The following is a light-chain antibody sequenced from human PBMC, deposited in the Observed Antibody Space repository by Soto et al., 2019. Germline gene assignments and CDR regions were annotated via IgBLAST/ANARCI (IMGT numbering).Light chain of an antibody. CDR3: SSYTSSSSPYV. CDR2: DVS. J-gene: IGLJ1*01. Sequence: SVLTQPASVSGAPGQSITISCTGTSSDIGGYNYVSWYLQHPGKAPKLMIYDVSDRPSGVSDRFSGSKSGNTASLTISGLQAEDEADYYCSSYTSSSSPYVFGTGTKVTVL. CDR1: SSDIGGYNY. V-gene: IGLV2-14*01.